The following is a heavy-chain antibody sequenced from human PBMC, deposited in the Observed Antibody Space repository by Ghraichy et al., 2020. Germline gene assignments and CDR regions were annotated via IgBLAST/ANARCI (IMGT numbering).Heavy chain of an antibody. CDR3: ARHVQQLAQNWFDP. V-gene: IGHV4-59*08. J-gene: IGHJ5*02. CDR2: IYYSGST. CDR1: GGSISSYY. D-gene: IGHD6-6*01. Sequence: SQTLSLTCTVSGGSISSYYWSWIRQPPGKGLEWIGYIYYSGSTNYNPSLKSRVTISVDTSKNQFSLKLSSVTAADTAVYYCARHVQQLAQNWFDPWGQGTLVTVSS.